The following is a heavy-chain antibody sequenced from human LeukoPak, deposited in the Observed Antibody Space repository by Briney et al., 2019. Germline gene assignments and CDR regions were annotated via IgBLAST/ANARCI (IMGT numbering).Heavy chain of an antibody. CDR3: ARDPNGDYIGAFDM. V-gene: IGHV3-23*01. CDR1: GFTFSAYA. CDR2: IRGGGGSA. Sequence: GRSLRLSCTASGFTFSAYAIMWVRQAPRKGPEWGSAIRGGGGSAFYADSVKGRFTISRDNSKYTLFLQMNSLRAEHTAVYYCARDPNGDYIGAFDMWGPGTMVTVSS. J-gene: IGHJ3*02. D-gene: IGHD4-17*01.